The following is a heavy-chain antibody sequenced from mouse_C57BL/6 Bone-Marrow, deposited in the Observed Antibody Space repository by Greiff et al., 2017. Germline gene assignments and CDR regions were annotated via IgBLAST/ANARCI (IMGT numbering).Heavy chain of an antibody. J-gene: IGHJ4*01. Sequence: QVQLQQPGAELVKPGASVKLSCKASGYTFTSYWMQWVQQRPGQGLEWIGEIDPSASYTNYNQKFKGKATLTVDTSSSTAYMQLSSLTCEDSAVYDSEREPTIYYDYDYAMDYWGQGTSVTVSS. CDR3: EREPTIYYDYDYAMDY. CDR2: IDPSASYT. D-gene: IGHD2-4*01. V-gene: IGHV1-50*01. CDR1: GYTFTSYW.